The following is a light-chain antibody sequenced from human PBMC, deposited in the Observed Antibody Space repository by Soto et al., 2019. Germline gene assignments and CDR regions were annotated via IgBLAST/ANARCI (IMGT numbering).Light chain of an antibody. Sequence: QSVLTQPASVSGSPGQSITISCTGTSSDVGSYTLVSWYQQHPGNSPKLMIYEGSKRPSGVSNRFFGSKSGNTASLTISGLQAEDEADYYCCSFARGSTLVFGGGTKLTVL. CDR3: CSFARGSTLV. CDR1: SSDVGSYTL. J-gene: IGLJ3*02. V-gene: IGLV2-23*01. CDR2: EGS.